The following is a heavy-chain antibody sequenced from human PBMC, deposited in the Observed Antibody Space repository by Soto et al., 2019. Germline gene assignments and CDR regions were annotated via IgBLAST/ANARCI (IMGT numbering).Heavy chain of an antibody. V-gene: IGHV1-3*01. D-gene: IGHD2-15*01. CDR2: INAGNGNT. CDR1: GYTFTSYA. CDR3: ARGPGGPDGPGDY. Sequence: ASLKVSCKSSGYTFTSYAMHWVRHAPGQRLEWMGWINAGNGNTKYSQKFQGRVTITRDTSASTAYMELSSLRSEDTALYYCARGPGGPDGPGDYWGQGTLVTVSS. J-gene: IGHJ4*02.